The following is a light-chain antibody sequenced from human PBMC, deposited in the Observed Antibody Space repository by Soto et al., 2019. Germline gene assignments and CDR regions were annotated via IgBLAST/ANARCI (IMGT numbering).Light chain of an antibody. CDR3: QQYGSSPL. CDR2: GAS. J-gene: IGKJ5*01. Sequence: ENVLTQSPGTLSLSPGERASLSCRACQTVSSSYLAWYQQKPGQAPRLLIYGASSRATGIPDRFSGCGSGTDFTLTISRLEPKDFAVYFCQQYGSSPLFGQGTRLEIK. CDR1: QTVSSSY. V-gene: IGKV3-20*01.